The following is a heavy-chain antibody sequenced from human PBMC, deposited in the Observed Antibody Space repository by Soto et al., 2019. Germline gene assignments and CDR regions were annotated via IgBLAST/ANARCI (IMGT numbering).Heavy chain of an antibody. CDR3: AKKVTIYAVDPADY. J-gene: IGHJ4*02. Sequence: PWWSLRLSCSASGFTFSDFGMSWVRQAPGKGLEWVSVISASGDATYYAASVKGRFTLSRDNSKNTLYLQMNSLTVADTAVYYCAKKVTIYAVDPADYWGQGTQVTVSS. D-gene: IGHD3-3*01. CDR2: ISASGDAT. V-gene: IGHV3-23*01. CDR1: GFTFSDFG.